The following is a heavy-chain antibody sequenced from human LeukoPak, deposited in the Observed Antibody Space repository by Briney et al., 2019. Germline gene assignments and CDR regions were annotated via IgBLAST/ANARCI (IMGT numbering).Heavy chain of an antibody. D-gene: IGHD3-10*01. J-gene: IGHJ6*03. CDR2: IRYDGSNK. CDR1: GFRFSSYG. V-gene: IGHV3-30*02. CDR3: ARVKAGYYYYMDV. Sequence: GGSLRLSCAASGFRFSSYGMHWVRQAPGKGLEWVAFIRYDGSNKYYADSVKGRFTISRDNSKNTLYLQMNSLRAEDTAVYYCARVKAGYYYYMDVWGKGTTVTVSS.